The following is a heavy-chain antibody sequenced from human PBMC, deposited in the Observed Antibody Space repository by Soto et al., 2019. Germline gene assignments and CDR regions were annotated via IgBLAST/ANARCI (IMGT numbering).Heavy chain of an antibody. V-gene: IGHV4-34*01. CDR2: INHSGST. CDR1: GGSFSGYY. CDR3: ARGPRNYIVPTNWFDP. D-gene: IGHD2-8*01. J-gene: IGHJ5*02. Sequence: SETLSLTCAVYGGSFSGYYWSWIRQPPGKGLEWIGEINHSGSTNYNPSLKSRVTISVDTSKNQFSLKLSSVTAADTAVYYCARGPRNYIVPTNWFDPWGQGTLVTVSS.